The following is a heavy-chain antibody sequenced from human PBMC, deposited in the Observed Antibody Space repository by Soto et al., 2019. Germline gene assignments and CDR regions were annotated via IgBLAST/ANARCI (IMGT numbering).Heavy chain of an antibody. J-gene: IGHJ6*02. CDR3: ASNSGGPYYYDSSGYQFYYYGMDV. Sequence: SETLSLTCTVSDGSISSSSYYWGWIRQPPGKGLEWIGSIYYSGSTYYSPSLKGRVTISVDTSKNQFSLKLSSVTAADTAVYYCASNSGGPYYYDSSGYQFYYYGMDVWGQGTTVTVSS. CDR2: IYYSGST. D-gene: IGHD3-22*01. V-gene: IGHV4-39*01. CDR1: DGSISSSSYY.